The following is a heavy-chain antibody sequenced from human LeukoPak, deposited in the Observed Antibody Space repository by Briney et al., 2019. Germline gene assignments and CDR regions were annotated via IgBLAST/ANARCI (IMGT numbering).Heavy chain of an antibody. J-gene: IGHJ6*02. D-gene: IGHD4-11*01. CDR1: GFTFSSYG. Sequence: PGRSLRLSCAASGFTFSSYGMHWVRQAPGKGLEWVAVIWYDGSNKYYADSVKGRFTISRDNSKNTLYLQMNSLRAEDTAVYYCARGGYSNYYYYYGMDVWGQGTTVTVSS. CDR2: IWYDGSNK. V-gene: IGHV3-33*01. CDR3: ARGGYSNYYYYYGMDV.